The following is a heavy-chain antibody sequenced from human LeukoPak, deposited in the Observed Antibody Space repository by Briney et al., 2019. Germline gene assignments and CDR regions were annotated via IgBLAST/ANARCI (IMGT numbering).Heavy chain of an antibody. D-gene: IGHD3-22*01. CDR3: ARIYYDSSGYYFDY. J-gene: IGHJ4*02. Sequence: GESLRISCKGSGYSFPTYWITWVRQMPGKGLEWVGRIDPIDSYTNYSPSFQGHVSISADKSISTAYLQWSSLKASDTAMYYCARIYYDSSGYYFDYWGQGTLVTVSS. CDR2: IDPIDSYT. V-gene: IGHV5-10-1*01. CDR1: GYSFPTYW.